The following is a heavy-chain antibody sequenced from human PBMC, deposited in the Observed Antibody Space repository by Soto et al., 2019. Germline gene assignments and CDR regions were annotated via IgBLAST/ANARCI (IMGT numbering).Heavy chain of an antibody. D-gene: IGHD6-13*01. J-gene: IGHJ6*03. CDR3: AIFGGAFDGSSWYRTNYYYMDV. CDR1: GGSISSYY. CDR2: IYYSGST. Sequence: PSETLSLTCTVSGGSISSYYWSWIRQPPGKGLEWIGYIYYSGSTNYNPSLKSRVTISVDTSKNQFSLKLSSVTAADTAVYYCAIFGGAFDGSSWYRTNYYYMDVWGKGTTVTVSS. V-gene: IGHV4-59*01.